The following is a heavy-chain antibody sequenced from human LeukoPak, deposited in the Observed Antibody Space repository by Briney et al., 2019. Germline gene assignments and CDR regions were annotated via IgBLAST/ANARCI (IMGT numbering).Heavy chain of an antibody. CDR2: INHSGST. V-gene: IGHV4-34*01. CDR3: ARGLGGRGDY. Sequence: PSETLSLTCAVYGGSFSGYYWSWIRQPPGKGLEWIGEINHSGSTNYNPSLKSRVTISVDTSKNQFSLKLSSVTAADTAVYYCARGLGGRGDYWGQGTLVTVSS. J-gene: IGHJ4*02. D-gene: IGHD2-15*01. CDR1: GGSFSGYY.